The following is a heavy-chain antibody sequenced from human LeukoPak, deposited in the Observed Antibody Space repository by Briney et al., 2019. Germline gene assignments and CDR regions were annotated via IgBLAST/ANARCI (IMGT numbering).Heavy chain of an antibody. J-gene: IGHJ4*02. Sequence: ASVKVSCKASGYTFTSYYMHWVRQAPGQGLEWMGRINPNSGGTNYAQKFQGRVTMTRDTSISTAYMELSRLRSDDTAVYYCARLAVAGTGVSPDYWGQGTLVTVSS. D-gene: IGHD6-19*01. CDR2: INPNSGGT. CDR1: GYTFTSYY. CDR3: ARLAVAGTGVSPDY. V-gene: IGHV1-2*06.